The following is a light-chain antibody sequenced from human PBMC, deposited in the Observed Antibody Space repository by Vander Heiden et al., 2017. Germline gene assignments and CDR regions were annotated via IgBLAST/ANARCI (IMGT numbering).Light chain of an antibody. J-gene: IGLJ2*01. CDR3: AAWDDSLNGVV. V-gene: IGLV1-44*01. CDR2: SNN. CDR1: SSNIGSNT. Sequence: QSVLTQPPSPSGTPGPRVTISCSGSSSNIGSNTVNWYQQLPGTAPKLLIVSNNQRPPGVPDRFSVSKSGTSASLAISGLQSEDEADYYCAAWDDSLNGVVFGGGTKLTVL.